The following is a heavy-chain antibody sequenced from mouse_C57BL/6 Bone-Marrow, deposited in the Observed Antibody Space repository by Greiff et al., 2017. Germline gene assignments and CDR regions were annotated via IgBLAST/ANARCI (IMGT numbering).Heavy chain of an antibody. Sequence: EVMLVESGGGLVKPGGSLKLSCAASGFTFSSYTMSLVRQTPEKRLEWVATISGGGGNTYYPDSVKGRFPISRDNAKNTLYLEMSSLRSEETALYYCARRVFDYWGQGTTLTVSS. CDR1: GFTFSSYT. CDR3: ARRVFDY. V-gene: IGHV5-9*01. CDR2: ISGGGGNT. J-gene: IGHJ2*01.